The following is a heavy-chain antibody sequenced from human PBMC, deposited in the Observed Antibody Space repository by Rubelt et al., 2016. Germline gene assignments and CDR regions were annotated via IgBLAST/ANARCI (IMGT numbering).Heavy chain of an antibody. J-gene: IGHJ6*02. CDR1: D. V-gene: IGHV1-8*01. CDR2: MNSNSGNT. D-gene: IGHD3-3*01. Sequence: DINWVRQATGQGLEWMGWMNSNSGNTGYAQKFQGRVTMTTDTSTSTAYMELRSLRSDDTAVYYCARAHTDYDFWSGYYSSDMTYGTDVWGQGTTVTVSS. CDR3: ARAHTDYDFWSGYYSSDMTYGTDV.